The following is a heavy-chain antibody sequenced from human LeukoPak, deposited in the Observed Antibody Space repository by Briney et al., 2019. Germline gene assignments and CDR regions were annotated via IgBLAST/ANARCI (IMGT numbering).Heavy chain of an antibody. CDR1: GGSISSGSYY. J-gene: IGHJ6*03. D-gene: IGHD3-10*01. CDR3: ARDRMVRGVEPDHYYYMDV. V-gene: IGHV4-61*02. Sequence: SETLSLTCTVSGGSISSGSYYWSWIRQPAGKGLEWIGRIYTSGSTNYNPSLKSRVTMSVDTSKNQFSLKLSSVTAADKAVYYCARDRMVRGVEPDHYYYMDVWGKGTTVTISS. CDR2: IYTSGST.